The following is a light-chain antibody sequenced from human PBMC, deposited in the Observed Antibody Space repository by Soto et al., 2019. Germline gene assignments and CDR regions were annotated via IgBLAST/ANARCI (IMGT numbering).Light chain of an antibody. CDR2: DAS. Sequence: EIVLTQSPATLSLSPGERATLSCRASQSLSSYLAWYQQKPGQAPRLLIYDASNRATGIPARFSGSGSGTLFTLTISILEPEDFAVYYCQQRSNWLTFGGGTKVEIK. CDR1: QSLSSY. J-gene: IGKJ4*01. CDR3: QQRSNWLT. V-gene: IGKV3-11*01.